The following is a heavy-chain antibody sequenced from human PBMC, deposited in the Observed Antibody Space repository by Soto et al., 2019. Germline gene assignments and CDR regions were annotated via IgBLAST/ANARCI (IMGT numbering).Heavy chain of an antibody. Sequence: SETLSLTCTVSGGSISSYYWSWIRQPAGKGLEWIGRIYTSGSTNYNPSLKSRVTMSVDTSENQFSLKLSSVTAADTAVYYCARDPMYYYDSSGYYSDYYYYGMDVWGQGTTVTVSS. J-gene: IGHJ6*02. CDR3: ARDPMYYYDSSGYYSDYYYYGMDV. CDR1: GGSISSYY. CDR2: IYTSGST. D-gene: IGHD3-22*01. V-gene: IGHV4-4*07.